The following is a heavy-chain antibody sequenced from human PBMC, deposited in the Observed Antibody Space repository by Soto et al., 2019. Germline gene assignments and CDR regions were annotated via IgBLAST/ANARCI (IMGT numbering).Heavy chain of an antibody. D-gene: IGHD4-17*01. V-gene: IGHV4-59*01. Sequence: PSETLSLTCTVSGGSTSSYYWSWIRQPPGKGLEWIGYIYYSGSTNYNPSLKSRVTISVDTSKNQFPLKLSSVTAADTAVYYCARDSADGDDAFDIWGQGTMVTVSS. CDR2: IYYSGST. J-gene: IGHJ3*02. CDR1: GGSTSSYY. CDR3: ARDSADGDDAFDI.